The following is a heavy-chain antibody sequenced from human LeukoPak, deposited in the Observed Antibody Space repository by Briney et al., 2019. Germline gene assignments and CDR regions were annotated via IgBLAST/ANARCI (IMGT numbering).Heavy chain of an antibody. Sequence: ASVKVSCKASGYTFTGYYMHWVRQAPGQGLEWMGWINPNSGGTNYAQKFQGRVTMTRDTSISTAYMELSRLRSEDMAVYYCARKVVAFSYGYLDYWGQGTLVTVSS. J-gene: IGHJ4*02. D-gene: IGHD5-18*01. CDR1: GYTFTGYY. V-gene: IGHV1-2*02. CDR2: INPNSGGT. CDR3: ARKVVAFSYGYLDY.